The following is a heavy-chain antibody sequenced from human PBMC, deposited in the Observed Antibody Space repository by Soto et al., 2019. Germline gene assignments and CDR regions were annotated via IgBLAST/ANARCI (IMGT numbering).Heavy chain of an antibody. D-gene: IGHD6-19*01. V-gene: IGHV3-30*18. CDR3: ANPEEISSGWYL. Sequence: QVQLVESGGGVVQPGRSLRLSCAASGFTFSSYGMHWVRQAPGKGLEWVAVISYDGSNKYYADSVTGRFTISRDNSKNTLYLQINSLRAEDTAVYYCANPEEISSGWYLWGQGTLVTVSS. J-gene: IGHJ4*02. CDR1: GFTFSSYG. CDR2: ISYDGSNK.